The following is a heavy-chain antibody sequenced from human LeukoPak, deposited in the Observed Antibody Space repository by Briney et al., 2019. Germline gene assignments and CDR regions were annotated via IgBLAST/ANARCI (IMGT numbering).Heavy chain of an antibody. CDR1: GGPFTLYA. J-gene: IGHJ4*02. V-gene: IGHV1-2*02. CDR3: TKVFIKDCSPPSCYVFCY. D-gene: IGHD2-2*01. CDR2: INPNSGGT. Sequence: GALGSPTSKSSGGPFTLYAISRGRQAPGPGPEWWGGINPNSGGTNYAQKLQGRGTMTRDTSLSTAYMELSRLRSDDTAVYYCTKVFIKDCSPPSCYVFCYWGQGTLVTVSS.